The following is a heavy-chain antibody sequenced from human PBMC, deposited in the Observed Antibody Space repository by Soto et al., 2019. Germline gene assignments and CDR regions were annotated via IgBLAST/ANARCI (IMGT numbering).Heavy chain of an antibody. CDR3: AKDLGVLSAIGESYAAGGMDF. D-gene: IGHD2-2*02. V-gene: IGHV3-23*01. J-gene: IGHJ6*02. CDR1: GFTFSSYA. Sequence: GGSLRLSCAASGFTFSSYAMSWVRQAPGKGLEWVSVISGSGGSTYYADSVKGRFTISRDNCKNTLYLQMNSLRAEDTAVYYCAKDLGVLSAIGESYAAGGMDFCGQETTVTISS. CDR2: ISGSGGST.